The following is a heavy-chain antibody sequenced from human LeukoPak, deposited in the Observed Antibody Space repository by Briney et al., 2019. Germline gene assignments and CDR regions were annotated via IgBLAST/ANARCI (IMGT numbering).Heavy chain of an antibody. J-gene: IGHJ1*01. Sequence: GGSLRLSCAAPGFTLSNFGFHWVRQAPGKGLEWVAAIWYDGSQRYYAGSVKGRFTISRDNSKKTVYLQMNSLRAEDTAVYYCASDAVRYPLDWGQGTLVTVSS. V-gene: IGHV3-33*01. CDR1: GFTLSNFG. CDR2: IWYDGSQR. D-gene: IGHD2-2*02. CDR3: ASDAVRYPLD.